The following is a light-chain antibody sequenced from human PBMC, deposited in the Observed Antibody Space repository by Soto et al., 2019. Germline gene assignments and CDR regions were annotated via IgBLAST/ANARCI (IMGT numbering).Light chain of an antibody. Sequence: AMSQTPATLSLSPGERVTLSCIATNTLCSHVAWYRQRPGQSPRLLIYHPSSRATGIPDRFSGSGSGTEFTLSINSLQSEDFAVYYCHQFGDWRATFGHGTKVDIK. V-gene: IGKV3-15*01. J-gene: IGKJ1*01. CDR1: NTLCSH. CDR3: HQFGDWRAT. CDR2: HPS.